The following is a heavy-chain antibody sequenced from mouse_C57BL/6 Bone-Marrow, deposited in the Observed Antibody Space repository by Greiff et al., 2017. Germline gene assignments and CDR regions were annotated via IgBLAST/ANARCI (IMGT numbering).Heavy chain of an antibody. CDR2: IYPRSGNT. CDR3: ARCGDGYYAWYFDV. CDR1: GYTFTSYG. V-gene: IGHV1-81*01. Sequence: VKLVESGAELARPGASVKLSCKASGYTFTSYGISWVKQRTGQGLEWIGEIYPRSGNTYYNEKFKGKATLTADKSSSTAYMELRSLTSEDSAVYFCARCGDGYYAWYFDVWGTGTTVTVSS. D-gene: IGHD2-3*01. J-gene: IGHJ1*03.